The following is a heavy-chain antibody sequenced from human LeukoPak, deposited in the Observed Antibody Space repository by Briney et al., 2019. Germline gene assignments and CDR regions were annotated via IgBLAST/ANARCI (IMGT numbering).Heavy chain of an antibody. CDR1: GFTFSSYW. V-gene: IGHV3-7*01. J-gene: IGHJ5*02. CDR3: ASQRAAGTAWFDP. D-gene: IGHD6-13*01. CDR2: IKQDGSEK. Sequence: GGSLRLSCAASGFTFSSYWMSWVRQAPGKGLEWVANIKQDGSEKYYVDSVKGRFTISRDNAKNSLYLQMNSLRAEDTAVYYCASQRAAGTAWFDPWGQGTLVTVSS.